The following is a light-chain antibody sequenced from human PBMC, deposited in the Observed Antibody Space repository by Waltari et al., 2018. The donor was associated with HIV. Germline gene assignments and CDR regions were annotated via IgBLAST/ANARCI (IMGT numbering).Light chain of an antibody. Sequence: QSALTQPPSASGSPGQSVTIPCTGTNRDIGGYNYVSWYQQHPGKAPKLVISEVTKRPSGVPGRFSGSKSGTTASLTVSGLQAEDEADYYCSSYANKNGFYVVFGGGTSLTVL. J-gene: IGLJ2*01. CDR3: SSYANKNGFYVV. V-gene: IGLV2-8*01. CDR2: EVT. CDR1: NRDIGGYNY.